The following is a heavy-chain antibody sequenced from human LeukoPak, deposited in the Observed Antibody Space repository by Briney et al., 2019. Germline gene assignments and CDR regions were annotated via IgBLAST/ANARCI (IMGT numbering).Heavy chain of an antibody. CDR3: TREGLDP. CDR2: IESDGTGT. D-gene: IGHD2-21*01. V-gene: IGHV3-74*01. J-gene: IGHJ5*02. CDR1: GFTFSSYW. Sequence: PGGSLRLSCAASGFTFSSYWMHWVRQAPRKELVWVSRIESDGTGTIYADSVRGRFTISRDNAKKAMYLQMNSLRAEDTAVYYCTREGLDPWGQGTLVTVSS.